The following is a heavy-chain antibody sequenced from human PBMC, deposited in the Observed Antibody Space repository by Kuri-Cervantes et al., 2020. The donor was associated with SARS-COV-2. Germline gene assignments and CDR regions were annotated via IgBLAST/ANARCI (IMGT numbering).Heavy chain of an antibody. CDR2: INPNSGGT. CDR1: GYTFTGYY. J-gene: IGHJ4*02. Sequence: ASVKVSCKASGYTFTGYYMHWVRQAPGQGLEWMGWINPNSGGTNCAQKFQGRVTMTRDTSISTAYMELSRLRSDDTAVYYCARAAEDSSGYYYGVYDYWGQGTLVTVSS. CDR3: ARAAEDSSGYYYGVYDY. V-gene: IGHV1-2*02. D-gene: IGHD3-22*01.